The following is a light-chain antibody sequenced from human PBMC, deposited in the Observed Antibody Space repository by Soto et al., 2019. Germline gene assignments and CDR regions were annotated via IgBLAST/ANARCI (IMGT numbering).Light chain of an antibody. CDR1: QGVGDT. CDR2: DTS. V-gene: IGKV3-15*01. CDR3: QRYHNWPRT. J-gene: IGKJ4*01. Sequence: EVVITQSRATLSVSPGGGATLSCRASQGVGDTLAWYQRKPGQTPRLLIYDTSTRATGVPARFSGSRSGTEFTLTINSLQSEDFAVYYCQRYHNWPRTFGGGTKVDIK.